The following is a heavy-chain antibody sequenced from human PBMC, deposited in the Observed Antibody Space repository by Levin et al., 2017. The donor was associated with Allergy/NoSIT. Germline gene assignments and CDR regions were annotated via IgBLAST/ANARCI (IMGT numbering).Heavy chain of an antibody. J-gene: IGHJ4*02. CDR1: GASISNYY. D-gene: IGHD1-7*01. Sequence: SETLSLTCSVSGASISNYYWNWIRQPAGEGLEWIGRLYTSGSTNYNPSLKSRVTMSGDTSKNQFSLKLTSVTAADTAMYYCARAEVGTTCFDYWGQGILVTVSS. CDR3: ARAEVGTTCFDY. CDR2: LYTSGST. V-gene: IGHV4-4*07.